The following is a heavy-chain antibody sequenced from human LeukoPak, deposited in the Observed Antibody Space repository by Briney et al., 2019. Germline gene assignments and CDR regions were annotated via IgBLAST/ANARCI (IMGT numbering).Heavy chain of an antibody. CDR3: AKSGDFIAVAGRYFDY. J-gene: IGHJ4*02. V-gene: IGHV3-23*01. Sequence: GGSLRLSCAASGFTFSSYSMNWVRQAPGKGLEWVSAISGSGGTTYYADSVKGRFTISRDNSKNTLYLQMNSLRAEDTAVYYCAKSGDFIAVAGRYFDYWGQGILVTVSS. CDR1: GFTFSSYS. D-gene: IGHD6-19*01. CDR2: ISGSGGTT.